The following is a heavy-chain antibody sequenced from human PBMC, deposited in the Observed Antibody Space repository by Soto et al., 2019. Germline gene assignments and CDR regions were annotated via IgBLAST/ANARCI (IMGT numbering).Heavy chain of an antibody. Sequence: SETLSLTCDVSGDTISTGVYTWAWIRQPPGEALEWIGHTYHSGNPYYNPSLKSRVIISVDRSKNQFSLKVRSVTAADTAVYYCARGLRLPKNWFDPWGQGTLVTVSS. CDR1: GDTISTGVYT. J-gene: IGHJ5*02. CDR2: TYHSGNP. V-gene: IGHV4-30-2*01. CDR3: ARGLRLPKNWFDP.